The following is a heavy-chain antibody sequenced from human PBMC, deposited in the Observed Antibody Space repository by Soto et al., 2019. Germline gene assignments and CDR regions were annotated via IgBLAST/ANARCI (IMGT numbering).Heavy chain of an antibody. CDR3: AKQMDLEWLSGYYGMDV. J-gene: IGHJ6*02. D-gene: IGHD3-3*01. Sequence: GAALTLSCAASGGTFSSYASSLVRQAQGKGLEWVSAMSGSGGSTCYAGSVKRRFTLSRDNSKNTLYLLMNSLRAEDTAVYYCAKQMDLEWLSGYYGMDVWGQGTTVTVSS. CDR2: MSGSGGST. CDR1: GGTFSSYA. V-gene: IGHV3-23*01.